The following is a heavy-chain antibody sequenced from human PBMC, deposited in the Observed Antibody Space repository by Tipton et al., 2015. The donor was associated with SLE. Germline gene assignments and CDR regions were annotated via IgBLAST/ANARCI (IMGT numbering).Heavy chain of an antibody. D-gene: IGHD3-10*01. Sequence: GSLRLSCAASGFTFSSFWMNWVRQAPGKGLEYVSAISSNGGSTYYADSVKGRFTISRDNSKNTLYLQMGSLRAEDMAVYYCARAGPYYDFWGRGTLVTVSS. J-gene: IGHJ2*01. CDR1: GFTFSSFW. CDR3: ARAGPYYDF. CDR2: ISSNGGST. V-gene: IGHV3-64*02.